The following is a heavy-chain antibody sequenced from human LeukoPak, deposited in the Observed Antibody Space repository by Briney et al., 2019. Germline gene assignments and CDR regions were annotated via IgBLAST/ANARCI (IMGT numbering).Heavy chain of an antibody. CDR1: GFTFSGSA. J-gene: IGHJ3*02. V-gene: IGHV3-48*04. D-gene: IGHD1-1*01. CDR2: INSSGNTV. CDR3: ARMPTGTTVSSAFDI. Sequence: GGSLRLSCAASGFTFSGSAVHWVRQASGKGLEWLSYINSSGNTVYHADSVKGRFTISRDNAKNSLYLQMNSLRAEDTAVYYCARMPTGTTVSSAFDIWGQGTMVTVSS.